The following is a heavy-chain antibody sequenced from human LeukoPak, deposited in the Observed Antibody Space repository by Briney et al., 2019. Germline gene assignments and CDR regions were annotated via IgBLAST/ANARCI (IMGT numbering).Heavy chain of an antibody. V-gene: IGHV3-7*01. J-gene: IGHJ1*01. CDR1: GFTFSSYG. D-gene: IGHD4-11*01. Sequence: GRSLRLSCAASGFTFSSYGMHWVRQAPGKGLEWVANIKTDASEKYYADSVEGRFTISRDNAKMSLYLQMNSLRVEDTAVYYCATYSTRDAREFQSWGQGTLVTVSS. CDR3: ATYSTRDAREFQS. CDR2: IKTDASEK.